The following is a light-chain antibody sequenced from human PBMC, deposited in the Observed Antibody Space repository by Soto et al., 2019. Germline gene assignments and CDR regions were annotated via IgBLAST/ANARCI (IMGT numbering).Light chain of an antibody. J-gene: IGLJ1*01. CDR1: SSDVGGYNY. CDR2: DVT. Sequence: QSALTQPRSVSGSPGQSVTISCTGTSSDVGGYNYVSWYQQHPGKAPKLMIYDVTKRPSGVPDRFSGSKSGNTASLTISGLQAEDEADCYCCAFAGSYTSFGTGTKLTVL. V-gene: IGLV2-11*01. CDR3: CAFAGSYTS.